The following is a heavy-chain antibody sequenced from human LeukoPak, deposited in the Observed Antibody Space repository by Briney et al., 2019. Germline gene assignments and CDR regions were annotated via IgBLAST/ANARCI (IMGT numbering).Heavy chain of an antibody. CDR2: ISAYNGNT. CDR3: ARYIGGFKDSSWSPFDY. D-gene: IGHD6-13*01. CDR1: GYTFTSYG. J-gene: IGHJ4*02. V-gene: IGHV1-18*01. Sequence: ASVKVSCKASGYTFTSYGISWVRQAPGQGLEWMGWISAYNGNTNYAQKLQGRVTMTTDTSTSTAYMELRSLRSDDTAVYYCARYIGGFKDSSWSPFDYWGQGTLVTVSS.